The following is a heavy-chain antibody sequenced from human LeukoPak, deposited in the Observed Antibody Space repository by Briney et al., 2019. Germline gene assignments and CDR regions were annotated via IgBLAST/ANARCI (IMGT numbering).Heavy chain of an antibody. CDR3: AKIPAAAGTRDY. V-gene: IGHV3-23*01. Sequence: GGSLRLSCAASGFTFSSYAMSWVRQAPGKGLEWVSAISGSGGSTYYADSVKGRFTISRDNSKNTLYLQMNSLRAEDSAVYYCAKIPAAAGTRDYWGQGTLVTVSS. D-gene: IGHD6-13*01. J-gene: IGHJ4*02. CDR2: ISGSGGST. CDR1: GFTFSSYA.